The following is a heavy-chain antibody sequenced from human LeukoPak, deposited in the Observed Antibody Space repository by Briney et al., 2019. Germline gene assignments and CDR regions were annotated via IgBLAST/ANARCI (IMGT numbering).Heavy chain of an antibody. V-gene: IGHV3-33*01. CDR3: ARHYCSGGSCYFDY. D-gene: IGHD2-15*01. J-gene: IGHJ4*02. CDR2: IWYDGSNK. CDR1: GCTFSSYG. Sequence: PGRSLRLSCAASGCTFSSYGMHWVRQAPGKGLEWVAVIWYDGSNKYYADSVKGRFTISRDNSKNTLYLQMNSLRAEDTAVYYCARHYCSGGSCYFDYWGQGTLVTVSS.